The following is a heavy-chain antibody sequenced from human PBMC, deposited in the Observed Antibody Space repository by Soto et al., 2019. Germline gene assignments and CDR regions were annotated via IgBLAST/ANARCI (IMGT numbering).Heavy chain of an antibody. V-gene: IGHV4-31*03. CDR1: GGSISSGGYY. D-gene: IGHD3-10*01. CDR3: ARGLTYYYGSGSRKGTFDI. CDR2: IDYSGST. J-gene: IGHJ3*02. Sequence: QVQLQESGPGLVKPSQTLSLTCTVSGGSISSGGYYWSWIRQHPGKGLEWIGYIDYSGSTYYNPSHKRRLTLSVDASKNQFSLKLSSVTAADTAVYYCARGLTYYYGSGSRKGTFDIWGQGTMVTVSS.